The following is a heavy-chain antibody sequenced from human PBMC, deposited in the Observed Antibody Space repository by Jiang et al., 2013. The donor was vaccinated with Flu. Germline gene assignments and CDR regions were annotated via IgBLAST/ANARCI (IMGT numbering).Heavy chain of an antibody. J-gene: IGHJ4*02. CDR1: GYSFTNYW. D-gene: IGHD2-8*02. CDR2: IYPGDSDT. Sequence: SGAEVKKPGESLKISCKGSGYSFTNYWIAWVRQMPGKGLEWVGIIYPGDSDTRYSPSFQGRITISADKSITTAYLQWNNLKASDTAVYYCARPRTGGSYAGFDSWGQGTLVTVSS. CDR3: ARPRTGGSYAGFDS. V-gene: IGHV5-51*01.